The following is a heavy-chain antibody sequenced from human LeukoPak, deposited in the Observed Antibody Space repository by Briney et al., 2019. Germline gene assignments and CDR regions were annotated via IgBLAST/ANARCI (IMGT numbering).Heavy chain of an antibody. Sequence: ASVKVSCKASGYTFTSYDINWVRQATGQGLEWMGWMNPNSGNTGYAQKFQDRVTMTRNTSISTAYMELSSLRSEDTAVYYCARGHPDYDFWSGYYFGYYGMDVWGQGTTVTVSS. D-gene: IGHD3-3*01. V-gene: IGHV1-8*01. J-gene: IGHJ6*02. CDR2: MNPNSGNT. CDR3: ARGHPDYDFWSGYYFGYYGMDV. CDR1: GYTFTSYD.